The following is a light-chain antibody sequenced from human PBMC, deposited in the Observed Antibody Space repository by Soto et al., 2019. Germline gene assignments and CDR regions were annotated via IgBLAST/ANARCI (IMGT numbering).Light chain of an antibody. CDR3: SSYTSTNTLV. J-gene: IGLJ1*01. CDR1: SSDVGYYNY. V-gene: IGLV2-14*03. Sequence: QSVLTQPASVSGSPGQSITISCTGTSSDVGYYNYVCWYQQHPGKAPKLMIYDVSNRPLGVSNRFSGSKSGNTASLTISGLQAEDEADYYCSSYTSTNTLVFGTGTKVTVL. CDR2: DVS.